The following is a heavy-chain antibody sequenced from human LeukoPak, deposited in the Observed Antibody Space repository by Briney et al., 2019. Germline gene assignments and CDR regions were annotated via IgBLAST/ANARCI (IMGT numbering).Heavy chain of an antibody. Sequence: SGTLSLTCAVSGGSISSSDWWSWVRQPPGKGLEWIGEIYHSGSTNYNPSLKSRVTISIDMSKNQFSLKLSSVTAADTAVYYCASGSGYAFEYWGQGTLVTVSS. CDR3: ASGSGYAFEY. V-gene: IGHV4-4*02. CDR1: GGSISSSDW. D-gene: IGHD5-12*01. CDR2: IYHSGST. J-gene: IGHJ4*02.